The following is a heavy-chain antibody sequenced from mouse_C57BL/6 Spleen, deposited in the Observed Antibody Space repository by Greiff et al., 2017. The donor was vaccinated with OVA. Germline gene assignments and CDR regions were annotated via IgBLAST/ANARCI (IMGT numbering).Heavy chain of an antibody. CDR1: GFTFSDYG. CDR3: ARVYYGNYLYYFDY. V-gene: IGHV5-17*01. Sequence: VQLKESGGGLVKPGGSLKLSCAASGFTFSDYGMHWVRQAPEKGLEWVAYISSGSSTIYYADTVKGRFTISRDNAKNTLFLQMTSLRSEDTAMYYCARVYYGNYLYYFDYWGQGTTLTVSS. D-gene: IGHD2-1*01. CDR2: ISSGSSTI. J-gene: IGHJ2*01.